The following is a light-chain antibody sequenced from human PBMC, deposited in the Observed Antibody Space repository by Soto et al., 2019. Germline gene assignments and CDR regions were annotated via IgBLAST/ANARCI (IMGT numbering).Light chain of an antibody. CDR2: DVT. CDR1: SSDVGGYNY. CDR3: NSYRSSTTRYV. V-gene: IGLV2-14*03. J-gene: IGLJ1*01. Sequence: QSALTQPGSVSGSPGQSITISCTGTSSDVGGYNYVSWYQQYPGKAPKLIISDVTDRPSGISSRLSGSKSGNTASLTISGLQAEDEADYYCNSYRSSTTRYVFGTGTKVTV.